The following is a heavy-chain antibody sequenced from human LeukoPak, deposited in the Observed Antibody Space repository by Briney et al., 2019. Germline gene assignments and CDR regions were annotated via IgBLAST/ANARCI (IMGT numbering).Heavy chain of an antibody. Sequence: ASVKVSRKASGGTFSSYAISWVRQAPGQGLEWMGGIIPIFGTANYAQKFQGRVTITTDESTSTAYMELSSLRSEDTAVYYCARDKGPARYCSSTSCYAVFDYWGQGTLVTVSS. V-gene: IGHV1-69*05. J-gene: IGHJ4*02. CDR1: GGTFSSYA. D-gene: IGHD2-2*01. CDR3: ARDKGPARYCSSTSCYAVFDY. CDR2: IIPIFGTA.